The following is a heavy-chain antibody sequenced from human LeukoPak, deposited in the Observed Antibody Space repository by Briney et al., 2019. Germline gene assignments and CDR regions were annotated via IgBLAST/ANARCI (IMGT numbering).Heavy chain of an antibody. D-gene: IGHD1-26*01. V-gene: IGHV3-13*04. Sequence: GGSLRLSCAASGFTFSNYDMHWVRQTIGKGLEWVSIIGFAGDTYYPGSVRGRFTISRENAKISLYLQMNSLRVEDADLYFCARGADSAYDYWGQGTLVTVSS. CDR1: GFTFSNYD. J-gene: IGHJ4*02. CDR3: ARGADSAYDY. CDR2: IGFAGDT.